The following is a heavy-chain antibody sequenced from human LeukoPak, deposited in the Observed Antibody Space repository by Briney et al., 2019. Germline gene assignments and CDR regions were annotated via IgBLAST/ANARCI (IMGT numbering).Heavy chain of an antibody. CDR2: IYYSGST. CDR1: GGSISSYY. CDR3: ARAEDSSGYLFDY. V-gene: IGHV4-59*01. Sequence: PSETLSLTCTVSGGSISSYYWSWIRQPPGKGQEWIGYIYYSGSTNYNPSLRSRVTISVDTSKNQFSLKLSSVTAADTAVYYCARAEDSSGYLFDYWGQGTLVTVSS. J-gene: IGHJ4*02. D-gene: IGHD3-22*01.